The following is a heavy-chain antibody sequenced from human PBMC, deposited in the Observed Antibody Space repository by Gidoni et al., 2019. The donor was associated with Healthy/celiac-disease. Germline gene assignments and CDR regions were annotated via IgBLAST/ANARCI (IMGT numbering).Heavy chain of an antibody. V-gene: IGHV1-46*01. CDR3: ARARSHVHSYDSSGYFYPVFDY. CDR2: IKPSGGST. CDR1: GSTFTSSS. J-gene: IGHJ4*02. Sequence: QVQLVQSGAEVKKPGASVKVSCKATGSTFTSSSMPWVRQAPGQGLEWMGVIKPSGGSTSYEQKFQGRVTMTRDTSTSTVYMELSSLRSEDTAVYYCARARSHVHSYDSSGYFYPVFDYWGQGTLVTVSS. D-gene: IGHD3-22*01.